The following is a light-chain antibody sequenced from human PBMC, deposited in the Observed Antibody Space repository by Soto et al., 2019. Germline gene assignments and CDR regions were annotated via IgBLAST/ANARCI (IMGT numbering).Light chain of an antibody. J-gene: IGLJ2*01. CDR2: GNK. Sequence: QSVLTQPPSVSGAPGQIVTISCTGSSSNIGAGSDVHWYQQSPGRVPKLLVYGNKHRPSGVPDRFSASKSGTSASLAITGVQDDDEADYYCQSYDNNLRGVLFGGGTKVTVL. CDR1: SSNIGAGSD. CDR3: QSYDNNLRGVL. V-gene: IGLV1-40*01.